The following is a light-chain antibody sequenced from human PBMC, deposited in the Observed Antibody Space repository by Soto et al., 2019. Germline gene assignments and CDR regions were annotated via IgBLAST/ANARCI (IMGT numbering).Light chain of an antibody. CDR1: QSISSW. CDR2: KAS. Sequence: DIELTQSPSTLSSSVGERVTITCRASQSISSWLAWYQQKPGKAPKLLIYKASSLATGVPSRFSGGGSGTDFTLTISSLQPDDFAAYYCQQYNSYPLTFGGGTKVEIK. CDR3: QQYNSYPLT. V-gene: IGKV1-5*03. J-gene: IGKJ4*01.